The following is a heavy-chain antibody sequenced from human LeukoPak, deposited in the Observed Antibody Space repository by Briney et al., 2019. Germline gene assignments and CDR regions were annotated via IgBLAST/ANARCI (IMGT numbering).Heavy chain of an antibody. J-gene: IGHJ4*02. D-gene: IGHD3-10*01. Sequence: GGSLRLSCAASGFIFSNYWMTWVRQTPGRGLEFVANIKEDGSEIFYLDSVKGRFTISRDNAKNSVYLQMNSLRAEDTAVYYCARSPDGVDNWGQGTLVTVSS. CDR2: IKEDGSEI. V-gene: IGHV3-7*01. CDR1: GFIFSNYW. CDR3: ARSPDGVDN.